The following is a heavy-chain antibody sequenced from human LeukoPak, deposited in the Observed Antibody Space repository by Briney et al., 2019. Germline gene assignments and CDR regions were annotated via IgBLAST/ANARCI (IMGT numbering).Heavy chain of an antibody. D-gene: IGHD6-19*01. CDR3: ARDWGGDGWFSPTFDY. CDR2: INPNSGGT. J-gene: IGHJ4*02. CDR1: GYTFTGYY. V-gene: IGHV1-2*02. Sequence: GASVKVSCKASGYTFTGYYMHWVRQAPGQGLEWMGWINPNSGGTNYAQKFQGRVTMTRDTSISTAYMELSRLRSDDTAVYYCARDWGGDGWFSPTFDYWGQGTLVTVSS.